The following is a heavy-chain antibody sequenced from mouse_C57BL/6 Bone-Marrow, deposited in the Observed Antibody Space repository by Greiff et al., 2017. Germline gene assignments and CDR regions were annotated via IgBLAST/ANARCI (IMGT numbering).Heavy chain of an antibody. Sequence: QVQLQQSGAELVRPGASVTLSCKASGYTFTDYEMHWVKQPPVQGLEWIGAIDPETGGTAYNQKFKSKARLTAAKSSSTAYMELRSQTAEDSVVYYCTRWLLPYYFDYWGPGTTLTVSS. D-gene: IGHD2-3*01. CDR3: TRWLLPYYFDY. J-gene: IGHJ2*01. CDR1: GYTFTDYE. CDR2: IDPETGGT. V-gene: IGHV1-15*01.